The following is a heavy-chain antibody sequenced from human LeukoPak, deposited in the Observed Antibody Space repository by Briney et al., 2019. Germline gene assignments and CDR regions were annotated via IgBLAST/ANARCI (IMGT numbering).Heavy chain of an antibody. D-gene: IGHD6-13*01. Sequence: GGSLRLSCAASGFTFSSYSMDWVRQAPGKGLEWVSSISSSSSYIYYADSVKGRFTISRDNAKNSLYLQMNSLRAEDTAVYYCARDGAAARTFDYWGQGTLVTVSS. J-gene: IGHJ4*02. CDR3: ARDGAAARTFDY. CDR2: ISSSSSYI. V-gene: IGHV3-21*04. CDR1: GFTFSSYS.